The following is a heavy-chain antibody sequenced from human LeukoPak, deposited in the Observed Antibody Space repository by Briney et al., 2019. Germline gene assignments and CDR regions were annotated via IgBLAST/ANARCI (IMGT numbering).Heavy chain of an antibody. CDR3: ARGKAIIGARNWIDP. D-gene: IGHD1-26*01. V-gene: IGHV4-39*01. CDR1: GGSISSSTYY. Sequence: SETLSLTCTVSGGSISSSTYYWGWIRQPPGKGLEWIGIICYSGSTYYNPSLKSRVTVSVDTSKNQFSLRLNSVTAADTAVYYCARGKAIIGARNWIDPWGQGTLVTVSS. J-gene: IGHJ5*02. CDR2: ICYSGST.